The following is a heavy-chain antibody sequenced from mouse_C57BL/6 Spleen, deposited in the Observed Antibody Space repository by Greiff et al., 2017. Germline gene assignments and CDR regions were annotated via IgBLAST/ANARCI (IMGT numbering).Heavy chain of an antibody. Sequence: VQLQQPGAELVRPGTSVKLSCKASGYTFTSYWMHWVKQRPGQGLEWIGVIDPSDSYTNYNQKFKGKATLTVDTSSSTAYMQLSSLTSEDSAVYYCAREYGSSYAWFAYWGQGTLVTVSA. D-gene: IGHD1-1*01. J-gene: IGHJ3*01. CDR2: IDPSDSYT. CDR3: AREYGSSYAWFAY. V-gene: IGHV1-59*01. CDR1: GYTFTSYW.